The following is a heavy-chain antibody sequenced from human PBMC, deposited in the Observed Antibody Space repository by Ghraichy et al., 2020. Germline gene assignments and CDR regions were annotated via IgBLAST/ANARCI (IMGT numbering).Heavy chain of an antibody. CDR1: GGSISSSSYY. V-gene: IGHV4-39*01. D-gene: IGHD2-2*01. CDR2: IYYSGST. CDR3: ARHYCSSTTCYLRSTFDY. Sequence: SETLSLTCTVSGGSISSSSYYWGWIRQPPGKGLEWIGSIYYSGSTYYNPSLRSRVTVSVDTSKNQFSLKLSSVTAADTAVYYCARHYCSSTTCYLRSTFDYWGQGTLVTVSS. J-gene: IGHJ4*02.